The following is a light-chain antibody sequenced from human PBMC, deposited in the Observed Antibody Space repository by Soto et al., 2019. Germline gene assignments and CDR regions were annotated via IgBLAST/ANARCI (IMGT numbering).Light chain of an antibody. CDR3: AAWDDSLNGVV. J-gene: IGLJ2*01. CDR2: EVS. Sequence: QSALTQPPSASGSPGQSVTISCTGTSSDVGGYNYVSWYQQHPGKAPKLMIYEVSKRPSGVPDRFSGSKSGNTASLAISGLQSEDEADYYCAAWDDSLNGVVFGGGTKVTVL. CDR1: SSDVGGYNY. V-gene: IGLV2-8*01.